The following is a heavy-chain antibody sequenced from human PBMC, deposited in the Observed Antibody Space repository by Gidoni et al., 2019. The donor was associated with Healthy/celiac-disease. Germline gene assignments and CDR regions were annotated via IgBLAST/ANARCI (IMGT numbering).Heavy chain of an antibody. D-gene: IGHD3-22*01. CDR2: IYYSGST. Sequence: QVQLQESGPGLVKPSQTLSPTCTFPGGSISSCCYYWSWIRQHPGKGLEWIGYIYYSGSTYYNPSLKSRVTISVDTSKNQFSLKLSSVTAADTAVYYCARRTYYDSSGYPHRYFDLWGRGTLVTVSS. J-gene: IGHJ2*01. CDR1: GGSISSCCYY. CDR3: ARRTYYDSSGYPHRYFDL. V-gene: IGHV4-31*03.